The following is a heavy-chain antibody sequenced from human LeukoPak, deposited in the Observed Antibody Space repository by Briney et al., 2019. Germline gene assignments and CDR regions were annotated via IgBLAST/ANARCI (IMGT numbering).Heavy chain of an antibody. CDR1: GFTFSSYA. J-gene: IGHJ4*02. CDR3: AKAPVAYYYDSSGYYLGFDY. V-gene: IGHV3-23*01. D-gene: IGHD3-22*01. Sequence: GGSLRLSCAASGFTFSSYAMSWVRQAPGKGLEWVSTISGSGGSTYYTDSVKGRFTISRDNSKNTLYLQMNSLRAEDTAVYYCAKAPVAYYYDSSGYYLGFDYWGQGTLVTVSS. CDR2: ISGSGGST.